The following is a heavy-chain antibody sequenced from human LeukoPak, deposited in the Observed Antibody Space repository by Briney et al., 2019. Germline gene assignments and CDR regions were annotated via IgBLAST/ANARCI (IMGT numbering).Heavy chain of an antibody. CDR1: GLTVSSTY. V-gene: IGHV3-66*02. CDR3: ARVALSRYDSSGYVVYYFDF. D-gene: IGHD3-22*01. J-gene: IGHJ4*02. CDR2: IYSGGGT. Sequence: QPGGSLRLSCAASGLTVSSTYMSWVRQAPGKGLEWVSVIYSGGGTYYADSVKGRFTISRDTSKNTLFLQMNSLRTEDTAVYYCARVALSRYDSSGYVVYYFDFWGQGTLVTVSS.